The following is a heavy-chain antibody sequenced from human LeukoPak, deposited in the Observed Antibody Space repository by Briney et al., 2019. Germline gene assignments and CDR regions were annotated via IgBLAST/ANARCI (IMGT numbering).Heavy chain of an antibody. CDR2: ISAGGGST. CDR1: GFTFSSYA. Sequence: GVSLRLSCAAYGFTFSSYAMSWVRQAPGKGLEWVTAISAGGGSTYYADSVKGRFTTSRDNSKNTLYLQMNSLRAEDTAVYYCAKRRDGYNFDFWGQGTLVTVSS. CDR3: AKRRDGYNFDF. J-gene: IGHJ4*02. V-gene: IGHV3-23*01. D-gene: IGHD5-24*01.